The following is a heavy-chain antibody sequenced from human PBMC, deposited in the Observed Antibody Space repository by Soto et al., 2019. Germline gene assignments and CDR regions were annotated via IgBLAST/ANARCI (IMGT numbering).Heavy chain of an antibody. Sequence: PSETLSLTCTVSGGSISSSSYYWGWIRQPPGKGLEWIGSIYYSGSTYYNPSLKSRVTISVDTSKNQFSLKLSSVTAADTAVYYCARHRRDSSGWRDYWGQGTLVTVSS. V-gene: IGHV4-39*01. CDR1: GGSISSSSYY. J-gene: IGHJ4*02. CDR3: ARHRRDSSGWRDY. CDR2: IYYSGST. D-gene: IGHD6-19*01.